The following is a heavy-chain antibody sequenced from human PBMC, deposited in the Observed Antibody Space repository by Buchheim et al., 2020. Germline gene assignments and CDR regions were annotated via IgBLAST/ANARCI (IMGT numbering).Heavy chain of an antibody. CDR3: AKDQAYYDFWSGPKYYYYGMDV. V-gene: IGHV3-30*18. Sequence: QVQLVESGGGVVQPGRSLRLSCAASGFTFSSYGMHWVRQAPGKGLEWVAVISYDGSNKYYADSVKGRFTISRDNSKNPLYLQMNSLRAEDTAVYYCAKDQAYYDFWSGPKYYYYGMDVWGQGTT. CDR2: ISYDGSNK. D-gene: IGHD3-3*01. J-gene: IGHJ6*02. CDR1: GFTFSSYG.